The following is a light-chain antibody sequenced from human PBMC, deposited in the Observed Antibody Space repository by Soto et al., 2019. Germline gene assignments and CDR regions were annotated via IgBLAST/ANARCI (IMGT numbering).Light chain of an antibody. CDR2: SNN. V-gene: IGLV1-44*01. Sequence: QSFLTQPPSSSGTPGQRVTISCSGSRSNIGSNTVNWYRQLPGTAPKLLIYSNNQRPSGVPDRFSGSKSGTSASLAISGLQSEDEADYHCAAWDDSLNGYVFVTGTKVTAL. CDR3: AAWDDSLNGYV. J-gene: IGLJ1*01. CDR1: RSNIGSNT.